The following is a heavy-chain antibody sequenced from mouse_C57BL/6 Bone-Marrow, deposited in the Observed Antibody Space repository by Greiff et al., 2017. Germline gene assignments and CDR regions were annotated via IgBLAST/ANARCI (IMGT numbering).Heavy chain of an antibody. J-gene: IGHJ4*01. CDR2: IYPGSGST. CDR3: ARSYYYGSSTYYYAMDY. D-gene: IGHD1-1*01. Sequence: VQLQQPGAELVKPGASVKMSCKASGYTFTSYWLTWVKQRPGQGLEWIGDIYPGSGSTNYNEKFKSKATLTVDTSSSTAYMQLSRLTSEDSAVYYWARSYYYGSSTYYYAMDYWGQGTSGTVSS. CDR1: GYTFTSYW. V-gene: IGHV1-55*01.